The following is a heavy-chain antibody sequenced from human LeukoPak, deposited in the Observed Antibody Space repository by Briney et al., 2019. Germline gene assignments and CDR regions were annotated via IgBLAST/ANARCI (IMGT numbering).Heavy chain of an antibody. CDR1: GYTFTGYY. Sequence: ASVKVSCKASGYTFTGYYMHWVRQAPGQGLEWMGWINPNSGGTNYAQKFQGRVTMTRDTSISTAYMELSRLRSDDTAVYYCARRITMVRGVIISPMDVWGQGTTVTVSS. J-gene: IGHJ6*02. D-gene: IGHD3-10*01. V-gene: IGHV1-2*02. CDR3: ARRITMVRGVIISPMDV. CDR2: INPNSGGT.